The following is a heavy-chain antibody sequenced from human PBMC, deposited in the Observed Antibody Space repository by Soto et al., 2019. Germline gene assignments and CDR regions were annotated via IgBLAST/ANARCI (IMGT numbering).Heavy chain of an antibody. J-gene: IGHJ5*02. V-gene: IGHV1-3*01. Sequence: ASVKVSCKASGYTFTSYAMHWVRQDPGQRLEWMGWINAGNGNTKYSQKFQGRVTITRDTSASTAYMELSSLRSEDTAVYYCASDPFGLLSQSWFDPWGQGTLVTVSS. CDR2: INAGNGNT. D-gene: IGHD2-15*01. CDR3: ASDPFGLLSQSWFDP. CDR1: GYTFTSYA.